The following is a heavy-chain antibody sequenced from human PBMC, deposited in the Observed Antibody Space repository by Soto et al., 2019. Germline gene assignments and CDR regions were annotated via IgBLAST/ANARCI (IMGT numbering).Heavy chain of an antibody. V-gene: IGHV4-31*03. CDR1: GGSISSGGYY. CDR2: IYHSGST. Sequence: PSETLSLTCTVSGGSISSGGYYWSWIRQHPGKGLEWIGYIYHSGSTYYNPSLKSRVTISVDASKNQFSLKLSSVTAADTAVYYCARDRSSHDSSGYRSFDYWGQGTLVTVSS. CDR3: ARDRSSHDSSGYRSFDY. J-gene: IGHJ4*02. D-gene: IGHD3-22*01.